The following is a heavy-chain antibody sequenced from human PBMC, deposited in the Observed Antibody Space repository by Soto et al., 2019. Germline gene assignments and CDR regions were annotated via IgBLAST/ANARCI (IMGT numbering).Heavy chain of an antibody. V-gene: IGHV4-59*01. CDR2: THYSGST. CDR1: GGSISSYY. J-gene: IGHJ4*02. D-gene: IGHD4-17*01. CDR3: AGGPRHDYSDAYFDY. Sequence: SETLSLTCGVSGGSISSYYWSWIRQPPGKGLEWIGYTHYSGSTSYNPSLKSRVTISVDTSKNQFSLKLRSVTVVDTAVYYCAGGPRHDYSDAYFDYWGQGSLVTVSS.